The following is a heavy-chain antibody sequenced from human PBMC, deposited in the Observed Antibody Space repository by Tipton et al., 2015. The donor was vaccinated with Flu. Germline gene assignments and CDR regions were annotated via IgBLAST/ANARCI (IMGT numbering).Heavy chain of an antibody. CDR3: ERGLGDI. CDR1: GFTFDDYS. CDR2: ISWNNGLI. Sequence: SLRLSCAASGFTFDDYSMHWVRQAPGKGLEWVSGISWNNGLIGYADSVKGRFTISRDNAKDSLYLQMDSLRPEDTAVYYCERGLGDIWGQGTMVTVSS. D-gene: IGHD5-24*01. V-gene: IGHV3-9*01. J-gene: IGHJ3*02.